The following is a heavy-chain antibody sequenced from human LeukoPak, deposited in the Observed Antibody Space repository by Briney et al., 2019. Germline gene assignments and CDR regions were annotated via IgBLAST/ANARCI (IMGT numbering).Heavy chain of an antibody. CDR2: FDPEEDEI. D-gene: IGHD4-11*01. J-gene: IGHJ4*02. CDR3: AAVGVGLQVF. V-gene: IGHV1-24*01. CDR1: GDTLTELS. Sequence: ASVKVSCKVSGDTLTELSKHWVRQAPGKGLEWMGTFDPEEDEIIYAQKFQGRLTMTEDTSTDTAYMDLRSLTSDDTAMYYCAAVGVGLQVFWGQGTLVTVSS.